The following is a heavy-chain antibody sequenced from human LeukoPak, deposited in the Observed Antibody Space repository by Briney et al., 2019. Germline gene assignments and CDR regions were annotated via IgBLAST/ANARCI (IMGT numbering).Heavy chain of an antibody. CDR2: ISGSGGST. Sequence: PGGSLRLSCAASGFTFSSYAMSWVRQAPGKGLEWVSAISGSGGSTYYADSGKGRFTISRDNSKNTLYLQMNSLRAEDTAVYYCAKCGSGSAIEYYFDYWGQGTLVTVSS. V-gene: IGHV3-23*01. J-gene: IGHJ4*02. CDR3: AKCGSGSAIEYYFDY. CDR1: GFTFSSYA. D-gene: IGHD3-10*01.